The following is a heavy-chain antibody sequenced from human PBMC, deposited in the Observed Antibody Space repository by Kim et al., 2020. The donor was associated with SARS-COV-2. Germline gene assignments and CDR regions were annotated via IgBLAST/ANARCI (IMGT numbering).Heavy chain of an antibody. J-gene: IGHJ6*03. V-gene: IGHV4-39*01. Sequence: SETLSLTCTVSGGSISSSSYYWGWIRQPPGKGLEWIGSIYYSGSTYYNPSLKSRVTISVDTSKNQFSLKLSSVTAADTAVYYCARCQRPYDFWSGYYTGDYYYYYYMDVWGKGTTVTVSS. D-gene: IGHD3-3*01. CDR1: GGSISSSSYY. CDR2: IYYSGST. CDR3: ARCQRPYDFWSGYYTGDYYYYYYMDV.